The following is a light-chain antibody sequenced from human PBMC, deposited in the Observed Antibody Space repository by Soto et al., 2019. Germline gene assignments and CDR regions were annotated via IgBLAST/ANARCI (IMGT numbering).Light chain of an antibody. Sequence: IVMTQSPATLSVSPGERVTLSCRASETVRTNLAWFQQKPGQTPRLLIFGASTRATGIPTRFTGSGSETECTLTIGSRQSEDVAVYYCQQYYNWPPYTFGQGTKLEIK. CDR2: GAS. J-gene: IGKJ2*01. V-gene: IGKV3-15*01. CDR1: ETVRTN. CDR3: QQYYNWPPYT.